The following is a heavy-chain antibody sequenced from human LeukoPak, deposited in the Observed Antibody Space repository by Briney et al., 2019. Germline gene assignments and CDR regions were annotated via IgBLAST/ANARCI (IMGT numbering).Heavy chain of an antibody. V-gene: IGHV4-59*08. J-gene: IGHJ4*02. CDR2: IYYSGGT. Sequence: PSETLSLTCTVSGGSISSYYWSWIRQPPGKGLEWIGYIYYSGGTNYNPSLKSRVTISVDTSKNQFSLKLSSVTAADTAVYYCARHAELLWFGELFPVSSYFDYWGQGTLVTVSS. CDR1: GGSISSYY. D-gene: IGHD3-10*01. CDR3: ARHAELLWFGELFPVSSYFDY.